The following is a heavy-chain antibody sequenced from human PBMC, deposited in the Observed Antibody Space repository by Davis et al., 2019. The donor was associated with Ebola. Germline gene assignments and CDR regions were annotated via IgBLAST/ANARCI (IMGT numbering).Heavy chain of an antibody. CDR3: ARDITEDIVVVVAATPFDY. CDR2: IKQDGSEE. V-gene: IGHV3-7*01. Sequence: GGSLRLSCAASGFTFSSYWMSWVRQAPGKGLEWVANIKQDGSEEYYVDSVKGRFTISRDNAKNSLYLQMNSLRAEDTAVYYCARDITEDIVVVVAATPFDYWGQGTLVTVSS. J-gene: IGHJ4*02. CDR1: GFTFSSYW. D-gene: IGHD2-15*01.